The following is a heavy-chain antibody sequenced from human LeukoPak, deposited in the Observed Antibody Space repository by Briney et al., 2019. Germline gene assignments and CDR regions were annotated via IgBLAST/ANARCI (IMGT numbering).Heavy chain of an antibody. V-gene: IGHV3-23*01. Sequence: HPGGSLRLSCAASGFTFSSYAMSWVRQAPGKGLEWVSAISGSGGSTYYADSVKGRFTISRDNSKNTLYLQMNSLRAEDTAVYYCAKVDDSSGYFHYFDYWGQGTLVTVSS. J-gene: IGHJ4*02. CDR2: ISGSGGST. CDR3: AKVDDSSGYFHYFDY. D-gene: IGHD3-22*01. CDR1: GFTFSSYA.